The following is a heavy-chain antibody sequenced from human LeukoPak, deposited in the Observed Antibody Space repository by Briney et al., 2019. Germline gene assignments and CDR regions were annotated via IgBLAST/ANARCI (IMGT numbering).Heavy chain of an antibody. CDR2: IKSKTDGGTT. D-gene: IGHD6-19*01. J-gene: IGHJ4*02. CDR3: TTDLWIAVAGSG. V-gene: IGHV3-15*01. Sequence: GGSLRLSCAASGFSVSNAWMSWVRQAPGKGLEWVGRIKSKTDGGTTDYAAPVKGRFTISRDDSKNTLYLQMNSLKTEDTAVYYCTTDLWIAVAGSGWGQGTLVTVSS. CDR1: GFSVSNAW.